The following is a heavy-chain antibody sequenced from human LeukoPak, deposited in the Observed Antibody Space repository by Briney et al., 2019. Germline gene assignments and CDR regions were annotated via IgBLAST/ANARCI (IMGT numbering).Heavy chain of an antibody. CDR1: GFTFSIYA. CDR2: ISGSRGST. CDR3: AKDWNWAIDY. Sequence: GGSLRLSCAASGFTFSIYAMSWVRQAPGKGLEWLSAISGSRGSTYYADSVKGRFTISRDNSKNTLYLQMNNLRVEDMAVLYCAKDWNWAIDYWGQGTLVTVSS. J-gene: IGHJ4*02. V-gene: IGHV3-23*01. D-gene: IGHD1-7*01.